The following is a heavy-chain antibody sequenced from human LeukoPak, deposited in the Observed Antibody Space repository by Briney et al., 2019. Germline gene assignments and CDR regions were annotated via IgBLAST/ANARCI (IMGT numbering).Heavy chain of an antibody. CDR3: ASSGATVTRIDY. CDR2: IYSGGST. J-gene: IGHJ4*02. Sequence: GGSLRLSCAASGFTVSSNYMSWVRQAPGKGLEWVPVIYSGGSTYYADSVKGRFTISRDNSENTLYLQMNSLRAEDTAVYYCASSGATVTRIDYWGQGTLVTVSS. D-gene: IGHD1-26*01. CDR1: GFTVSSNY. V-gene: IGHV3-53*01.